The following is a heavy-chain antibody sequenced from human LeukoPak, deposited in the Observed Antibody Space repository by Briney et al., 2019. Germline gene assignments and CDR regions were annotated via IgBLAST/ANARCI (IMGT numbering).Heavy chain of an antibody. CDR1: DYSISSGYF. Sequence: SETLSLTCTVSDYSISSGYFWTWIRQPPGKGLEWIGSTFHTGSSYYNPSLKSPAAISVDTSKNQFSLELSSVTAADTAVYYCARDLGLTISDNWFDPWGQGTLVTVSS. CDR3: ARDLGLTISDNWFDP. CDR2: TFHTGSS. J-gene: IGHJ5*02. D-gene: IGHD3-3*01. V-gene: IGHV4-38-2*02.